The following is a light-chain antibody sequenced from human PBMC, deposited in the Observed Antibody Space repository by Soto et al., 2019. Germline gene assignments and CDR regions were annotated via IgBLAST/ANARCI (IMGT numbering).Light chain of an antibody. CDR1: QYINTK. Sequence: EIVLTQSPATLSLSPGDRATLSCRASQYINTKLAWYQHRPGQAPRLLIYQTSLRAAGIPARFSASGSGTDFTLTISDVQPEDFALYYCHQRQSWPRTFGQGTKVDIK. CDR2: QTS. V-gene: IGKV3-11*01. J-gene: IGKJ1*01. CDR3: HQRQSWPRT.